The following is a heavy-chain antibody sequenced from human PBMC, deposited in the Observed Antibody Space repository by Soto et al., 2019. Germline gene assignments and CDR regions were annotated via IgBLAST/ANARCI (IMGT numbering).Heavy chain of an antibody. CDR1: GDSIRTSNW. J-gene: IGHJ5*02. CDR3: ARAPGVVVGTSILSSWCDP. D-gene: IGHD2-21*02. CDR2: IYSSGTT. Sequence: QVQLQESGPGLVKSSGTLSLACTVSGDSIRTSNWWSWVRQTPGKGLEWIGEIYSSGTTNFNPSLTIRVGISVDGSRNQFSLNLTSVTAADTAVYFCARAPGVVVGTSILSSWCDPWGQGTLVIVSS. V-gene: IGHV4-4*02.